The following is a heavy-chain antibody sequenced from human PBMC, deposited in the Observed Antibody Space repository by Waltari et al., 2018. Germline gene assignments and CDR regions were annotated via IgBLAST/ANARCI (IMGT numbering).Heavy chain of an antibody. J-gene: IGHJ6*03. V-gene: IGHV4-34*01. CDR2: INHSGST. Sequence: QVQLQQWGAGLLKPSETLSLTCAVYGGSFSGYYWSWIRQPPGKGLEWIGEINHSGSTNYNPSLKSRVTISVDTSKNQFSLKLSSVTAADTAVYYCARCRISYYYYYMDVWGKGTTVTVSS. CDR3: ARCRISYYYYYMDV. CDR1: GGSFSGYY.